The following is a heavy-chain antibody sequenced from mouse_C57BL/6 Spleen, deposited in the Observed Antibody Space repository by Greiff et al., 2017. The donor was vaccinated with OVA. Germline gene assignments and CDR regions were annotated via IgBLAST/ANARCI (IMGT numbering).Heavy chain of an antibody. CDR2: IKPGSGGT. V-gene: IGHV1-54*01. CDR3: ARHWEGYFDV. Sequence: QVQLQQSGAELVRPGTSVKVSCKASGYAFTNYLIEWVKQRPGQGLEWIGVIKPGSGGTNYNEKFKGKATLTADKSSSTAYMQLSSLTSEDSAVYFCARHWEGYFDVWGTGTTVTVSS. D-gene: IGHD4-1*01. CDR1: GYAFTNYL. J-gene: IGHJ1*03.